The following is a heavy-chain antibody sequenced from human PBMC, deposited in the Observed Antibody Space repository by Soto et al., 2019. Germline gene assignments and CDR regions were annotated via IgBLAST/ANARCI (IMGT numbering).Heavy chain of an antibody. V-gene: IGHV3-30-3*01. J-gene: IGHJ4*02. CDR3: ARGGYSYGYQAYYFDY. CDR1: GFTFSSYA. Sequence: QVQLVESGGGVVQPGRSLRLSCAASGFTFSSYAMHWVRQAPGKGLEWVAVISYDGSNKYYADSVKGRFTISRDNSKNTLYLQMNSLRAEDTAVYYCARGGYSYGYQAYYFDYWGQGTLVTVSS. CDR2: ISYDGSNK. D-gene: IGHD5-18*01.